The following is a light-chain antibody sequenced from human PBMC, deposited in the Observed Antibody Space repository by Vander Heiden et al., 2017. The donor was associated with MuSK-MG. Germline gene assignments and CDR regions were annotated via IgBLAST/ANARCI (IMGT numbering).Light chain of an antibody. CDR3: QQYGESPYT. V-gene: IGKV3-20*01. CDR2: STS. CDR1: QSVNSNY. Sequence: EIVLTQSPGTLSLSPGERATLSCRASQSVNSNYLAWYQQKPGQAPRLLIYSTSKRATGIPDRVSGSGSGTDFTLTISRLEAEDFAVYYCQQYGESPYTFGQGTRLEIK. J-gene: IGKJ2*01.